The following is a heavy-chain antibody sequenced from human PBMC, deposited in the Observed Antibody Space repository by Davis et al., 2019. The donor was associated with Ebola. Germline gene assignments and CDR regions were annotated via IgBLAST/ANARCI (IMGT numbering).Heavy chain of an antibody. V-gene: IGHV1-69-2*01. J-gene: IGHJ6*02. D-gene: IGHD3-9*01. CDR1: GYDFSDYY. Sequence: AASVKVSCKASGYDFSDYYIHWVQGAPGKGLEWVGLVDPKGGKTVYAEKFQDRVTITADKSTDTVYMELSSLRYEDTGVYYCATLDILTAYIPYAMDVWGQGTTVTVSS. CDR2: VDPKGGKT. CDR3: ATLDILTAYIPYAMDV.